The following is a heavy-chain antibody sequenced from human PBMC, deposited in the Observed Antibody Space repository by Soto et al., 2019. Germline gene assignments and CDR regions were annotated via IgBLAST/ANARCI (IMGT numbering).Heavy chain of an antibody. CDR2: IYSSGTT. CDR3: AGGRVAGGGYYFDY. Sequence: EVQLVETGGGLIQPGGSLRLSCAASGLTVSDNFMSWVRQAPGKGLEWVSVIYSSGTTYSADSVKGRFTISRDNSKNTLFLQMNSLRAEDTAVYFCAGGRVAGGGYYFDYWGQGTLVTVSS. J-gene: IGHJ4*02. CDR1: GLTVSDNF. V-gene: IGHV3-53*02. D-gene: IGHD6-19*01.